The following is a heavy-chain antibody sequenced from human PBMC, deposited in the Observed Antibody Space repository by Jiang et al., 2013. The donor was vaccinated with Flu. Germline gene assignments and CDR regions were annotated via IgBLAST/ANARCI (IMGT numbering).Heavy chain of an antibody. CDR1: GGSISSGGYY. D-gene: IGHD2-2*01. Sequence: GSGLVKPSQTLSPTCTVSGGSISSGGYYWSWIRQHPGKGLEWIGYIYYSGSTYYNPSLKSRITISVDTSKNQFSLKLSSVTAADTAVYYCARDRDCSSTSCYANYGMDVWGQGTTVTVSS. V-gene: IGHV4-31*03. CDR3: ARDRDCSSTSCYANYGMDV. J-gene: IGHJ6*02. CDR2: IYYSGST.